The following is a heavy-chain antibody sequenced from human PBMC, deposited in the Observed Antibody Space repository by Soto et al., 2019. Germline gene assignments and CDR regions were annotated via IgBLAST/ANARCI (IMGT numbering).Heavy chain of an antibody. CDR3: ARSITFDWLFFDY. Sequence: SETLSLTCTVSGASINRNNWWSWVRQAPGKGLEWIGEIYHSGSTNYNPSLKSRVTIPVDKSKNQFSLKLSSVTAADTAVYYCARSITFDWLFFDYWGQGTLVTVSS. J-gene: IGHJ4*02. CDR2: IYHSGST. V-gene: IGHV4-4*02. CDR1: GASINRNNW. D-gene: IGHD3-9*01.